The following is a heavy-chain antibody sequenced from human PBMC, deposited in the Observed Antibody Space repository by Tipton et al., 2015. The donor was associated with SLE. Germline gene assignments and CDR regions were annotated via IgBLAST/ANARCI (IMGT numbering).Heavy chain of an antibody. D-gene: IGHD3-10*01. J-gene: IGHJ4*02. CDR2: ISWNSGNI. CDR3: AKDPTMVQGVIMGGEFDY. V-gene: IGHV3-9*01. Sequence: SLRLSCAASGFTFGDYAMHWVRQAPGKGLEWVSGISWNSGNIDYADSVKGRFTISRDNAKNSLYLQMNSLRAEDTALYYCAKDPTMVQGVIMGGEFDYWGQGTLVTVSS. CDR1: GFTFGDYA.